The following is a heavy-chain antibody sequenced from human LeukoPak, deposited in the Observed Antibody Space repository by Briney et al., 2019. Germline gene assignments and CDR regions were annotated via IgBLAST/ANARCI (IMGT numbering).Heavy chain of an antibody. V-gene: IGHV4-34*01. D-gene: IGHD3-10*01. CDR2: IHQHGIF. J-gene: IGHJ4*02. CDR3: SGGRECSKVGDL. Sequence: PSETLSLSCAVHGVSCNDYYCSWIRQPPGKGLEWIGEIHQHGIFYYNSSLVSRRTISFDTSNTQFSFMLTSITAADAAFSYYSGGRECSKVGDLWGQGSVVTVFS. CDR1: GVSCNDYY.